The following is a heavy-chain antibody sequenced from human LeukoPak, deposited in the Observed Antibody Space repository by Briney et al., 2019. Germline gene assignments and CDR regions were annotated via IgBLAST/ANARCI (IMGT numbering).Heavy chain of an antibody. Sequence: ASVKVSCKVSGHTLNELSMHWVRQAPGQGLEWMGIINPSGGSTSYAQKFQGRVTMTRDMSTSTVYMELSSLRSEDTAVYYCARGSRPVYNLLTGKRYFDYWGQGTLLTVSS. CDR1: GHTLNELS. CDR2: INPSGGST. CDR3: ARGSRPVYNLLTGKRYFDY. V-gene: IGHV1-46*02. D-gene: IGHD3-9*01. J-gene: IGHJ4*02.